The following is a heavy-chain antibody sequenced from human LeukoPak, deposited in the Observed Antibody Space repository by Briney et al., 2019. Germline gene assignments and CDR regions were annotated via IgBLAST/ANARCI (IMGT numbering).Heavy chain of an antibody. Sequence: APVKVSCKASGGTFSSYAISWVRQTPGQGREWRGRIIPIFGIANYAQKFQGRVTITADKSTSTAYMELSSLRSEETAVYYCAREKVLRFLEWLSQRTRPPFDYWGQGTLVTVSS. V-gene: IGHV1-69*04. D-gene: IGHD3-3*01. CDR1: GGTFSSYA. J-gene: IGHJ4*02. CDR2: IIPIFGIA. CDR3: AREKVLRFLEWLSQRTRPPFDY.